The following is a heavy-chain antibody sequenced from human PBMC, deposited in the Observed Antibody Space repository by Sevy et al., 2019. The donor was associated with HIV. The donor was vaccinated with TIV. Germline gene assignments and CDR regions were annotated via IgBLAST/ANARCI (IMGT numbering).Heavy chain of an antibody. CDR1: GFTFNTYS. CDR3: ARCPGHYSIDY. D-gene: IGHD2-21*01. J-gene: IGHJ4*02. Sequence: GGSLRLSCAASGFTFNTYSLIWVRQTPGKGLEWLSFIGTAAGVTYYADSVKGRFTISRDNAKNSLYLQMNSLRDEDTAVYLCARCPGHYSIDYWGQGTLVTVSS. V-gene: IGHV3-48*02. CDR2: IGTAAGVT.